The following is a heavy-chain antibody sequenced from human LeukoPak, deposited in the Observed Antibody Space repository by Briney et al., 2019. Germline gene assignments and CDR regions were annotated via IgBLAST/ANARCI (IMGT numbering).Heavy chain of an antibody. Sequence: PGGSLRLSCAASGFTFSSYWMSWVRQAPGKGLEWVANIKQDGSEKYYVDSVKGRFTISRGNAKNSLYLQMNSLRAEDTAVYYCARRFADYYDSSGYYYRSNWYFDLWGRGTLVTVSS. CDR3: ARRFADYYDSSGYYYRSNWYFDL. CDR2: IKQDGSEK. D-gene: IGHD3-22*01. CDR1: GFTFSSYW. J-gene: IGHJ2*01. V-gene: IGHV3-7*01.